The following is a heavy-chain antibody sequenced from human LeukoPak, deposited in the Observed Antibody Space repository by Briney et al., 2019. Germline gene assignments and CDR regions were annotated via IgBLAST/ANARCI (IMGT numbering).Heavy chain of an antibody. V-gene: IGHV1-2*02. D-gene: IGHD2-15*01. J-gene: IGHJ5*02. CDR1: GYTFTGYY. CDR2: INPNSGGT. CDR3: ARSGSYCRGGSCYLNWFDP. Sequence: ASVKVSCKASGYTFTGYYMHWVRQAPGQGLEWMGWINPNSGGTNYAQKFQGRVTMTRDTSISTAYMEPSRLRSDDTAVYYCARSGSYCRGGSCYLNWFDPWGQGTLVTVSS.